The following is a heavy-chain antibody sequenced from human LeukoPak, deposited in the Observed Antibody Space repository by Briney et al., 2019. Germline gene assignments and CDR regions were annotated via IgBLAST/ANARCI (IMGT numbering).Heavy chain of an antibody. CDR3: ARAGVVVVVAAMVEVFDY. CDR1: GFTFSDYW. Sequence: GGSLRLSCAASGFTFSDYWMYWVRQAPGKGLEWVAVISYDGSNKYYADSVKGRFTISRDNSKNTLYLQMNSLRAEDTAVYYCARAGVVVVVAAMVEVFDYWGQGTLVTVSS. D-gene: IGHD2-15*01. V-gene: IGHV3-30-3*01. J-gene: IGHJ4*02. CDR2: ISYDGSNK.